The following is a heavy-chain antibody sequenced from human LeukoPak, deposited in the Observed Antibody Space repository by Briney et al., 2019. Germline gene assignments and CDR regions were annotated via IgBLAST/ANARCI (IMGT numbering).Heavy chain of an antibody. CDR1: GGSFSGYY. CDR2: INHSGST. J-gene: IGHJ4*02. CDR3: ARGQSLYYYDSSGQTYYFHY. V-gene: IGHV4-34*01. D-gene: IGHD3-22*01. Sequence: SETLSLTCAVYGGSFSGYYWSWIRQPPGKGLEWIGEINHSGSTNYNPSLKSRVTISVDTSKNQFSLKLSSVTAADTAVYYCARGQSLYYYDSSGQTYYFHYWGQGTLVTVSS.